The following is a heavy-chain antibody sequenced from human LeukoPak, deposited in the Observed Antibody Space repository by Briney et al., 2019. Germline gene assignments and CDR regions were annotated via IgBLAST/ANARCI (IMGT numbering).Heavy chain of an antibody. V-gene: IGHV3-7*01. Sequence: PGGSLRLSCAASGFTFNNYWMNWVRQAPGKGLEWVANIKQDGSETYYVDSVKGRFTISRDNAKNSVYLQMNSLRAEDTAVYYCARADTPLRDGSCYWGQGTLVTVSS. J-gene: IGHJ4*02. CDR2: IKQDGSET. D-gene: IGHD2-15*01. CDR1: GFTFNNYW. CDR3: ARADTPLRDGSCY.